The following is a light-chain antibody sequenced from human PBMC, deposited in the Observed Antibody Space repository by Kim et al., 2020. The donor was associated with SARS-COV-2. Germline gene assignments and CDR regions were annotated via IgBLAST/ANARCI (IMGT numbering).Light chain of an antibody. V-gene: IGLV1-47*01. Sequence: GQTVTIACSGSSSDIGSHYVYWYQQRPGTAPKLLIYWNDQRPSGVPDRFSGSKSGTSASLAISGLRSADEADYYCVANDDRLNGILFGGGTQLTVL. CDR3: VANDDRLNGIL. CDR1: SSDIGSHY. J-gene: IGLJ2*01. CDR2: WND.